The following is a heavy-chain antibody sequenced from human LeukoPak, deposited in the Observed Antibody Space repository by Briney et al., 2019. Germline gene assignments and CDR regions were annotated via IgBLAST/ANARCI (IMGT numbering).Heavy chain of an antibody. D-gene: IGHD6-19*01. CDR3: ARDDTLPIVAVAGHFDY. V-gene: IGHV4-34*01. CDR2: INHSGST. CDR1: GGSFSGYY. Sequence: SETLSLTCAVYGGSFSGYYWSWIRQPPGKGLEWIGEINHSGSTNYNPSLKSRVTISVDTSKNQFSLKLSSVTAADTAVYYCARDDTLPIVAVAGHFDYWGHGTLVTVSS. J-gene: IGHJ4*01.